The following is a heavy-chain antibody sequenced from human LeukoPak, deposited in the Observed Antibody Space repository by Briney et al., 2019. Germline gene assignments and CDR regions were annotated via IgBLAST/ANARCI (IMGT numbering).Heavy chain of an antibody. D-gene: IGHD2-2*01. CDR2: ISGSGGST. CDR3: AKTGEGHVVPAAFFDY. Sequence: GDPLRPSCAAPAFTFTSHAMSWVRQAPGKGLEWVSAISGSGGSTYYADSVKGRFTISRDNSKNTLYLQMNSLRAEDTAVYYCAKTGEGHVVPAAFFDYWGQGTLVTVSS. CDR1: AFTFTSHA. J-gene: IGHJ4*02. V-gene: IGHV3-23*01.